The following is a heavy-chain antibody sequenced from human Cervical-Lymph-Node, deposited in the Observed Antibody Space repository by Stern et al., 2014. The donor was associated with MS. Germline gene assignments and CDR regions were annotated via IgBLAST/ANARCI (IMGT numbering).Heavy chain of an antibody. CDR3: TKDTYGPEDY. Sequence: EVQLVESGGGLVQPGGSLRLSCVASGFTFRNYWMHWVRQGPGKGLVWVARINRDGTTITHADSVKGRFTISRDNAKNTLYLQMNSLRVEDTAVYYCTKDTYGPEDYWGQGTSVTVSS. CDR2: INRDGTTI. D-gene: IGHD3-10*01. J-gene: IGHJ4*02. V-gene: IGHV3-74*02. CDR1: GFTFRNYW.